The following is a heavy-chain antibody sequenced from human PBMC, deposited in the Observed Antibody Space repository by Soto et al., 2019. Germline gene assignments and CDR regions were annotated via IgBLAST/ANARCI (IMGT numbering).Heavy chain of an antibody. Sequence: QVQLQQSGPGLVKPSQTLSLTCAISGDSVSSNSAGWKWIRQSPSRGLEWLGRTYYRSEWFNEYAVSVKRRITINPDTSRNQISLQLNSVTPEDTAIYYCARDIDFAYWGRGTQVTVSP. CDR2: TYYRSEWFN. CDR3: ARDIDFAY. J-gene: IGHJ4*01. CDR1: GDSVSSNSAG. D-gene: IGHD3-10*01. V-gene: IGHV6-1*02.